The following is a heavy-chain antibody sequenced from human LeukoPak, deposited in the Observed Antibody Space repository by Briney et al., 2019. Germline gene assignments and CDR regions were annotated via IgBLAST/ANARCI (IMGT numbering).Heavy chain of an antibody. D-gene: IGHD1-26*01. V-gene: IGHV4-39*01. CDR2: IYYSGST. CDR1: GGSISSSSYY. CDR3: ARHVNSGSYYGNWFDP. J-gene: IGHJ5*02. Sequence: PSETLSLTCTVSGGSISSSSYYWGWIRQPPGKGLEWIGSIYYSGSTYYNPPLKSRVTISVDTSKNQFSLKLSSVTAADTAVYYGARHVNSGSYYGNWFDPWGQGTLVTVSS.